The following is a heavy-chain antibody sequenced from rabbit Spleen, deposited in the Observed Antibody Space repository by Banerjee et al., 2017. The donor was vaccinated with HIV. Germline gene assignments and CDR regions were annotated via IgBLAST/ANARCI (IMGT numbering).Heavy chain of an antibody. CDR2: IDPVFGIT. Sequence: QLKESGGGLVQPGGSLKLSCTASGFDFSRDYMNWVRQAPGKGLEWIGYIDPVFGITYYASWVNGRFTISSHNAQNTVSLQMTSLTVADTATYFCARGSGDVGWGYLIWGPGTLVTVS. CDR1: GFDFSRDY. J-gene: IGHJ2*01. D-gene: IGHD2-1*01. V-gene: IGHV1S7*01. CDR3: ARGSGDVGWGYLI.